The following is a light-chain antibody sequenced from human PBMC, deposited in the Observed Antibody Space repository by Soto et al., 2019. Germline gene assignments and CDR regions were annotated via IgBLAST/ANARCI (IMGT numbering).Light chain of an antibody. CDR2: DVS. CDR1: DSDVGGYNF. V-gene: IGLV2-14*01. CDR3: SSYTSSSIPYV. J-gene: IGLJ1*01. Sequence: QSALTQPASVSGSLGQSITISCTGTDSDVGGYNFVSWYQQHPGKAPKLMIYDVSNRPSGVSNRFSGSKSGNTASLNISGLQAEDEADYYCSSYTSSSIPYVFGIGTKLTVL.